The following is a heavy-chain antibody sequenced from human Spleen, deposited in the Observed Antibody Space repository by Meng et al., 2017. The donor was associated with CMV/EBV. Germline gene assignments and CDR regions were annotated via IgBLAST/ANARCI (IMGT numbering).Heavy chain of an antibody. CDR2: INYSGST. V-gene: IGHV4-39*07. D-gene: IGHD4-17*01. CDR3: ARGPTPGYFDY. CDR1: GGSISSSSYY. J-gene: IGHJ4*02. Sequence: SETLSLTCTVSGGSISSSSYYWGWIRQPPGKGLEWIGSINYSGSTNYNPSLKSRVTISVDTSKNQFSLKLSSVTAADTAVYYCARGPTPGYFDYWGQGTLVTVSS.